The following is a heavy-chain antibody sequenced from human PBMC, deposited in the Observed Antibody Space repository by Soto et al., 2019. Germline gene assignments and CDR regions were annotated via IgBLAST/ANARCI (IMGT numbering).Heavy chain of an antibody. J-gene: IGHJ4*02. CDR1: GYNFTSYT. Sequence: ASVKVSCKASGYNFTSYTMHWVRQAPGQRLEWMGWINAGNGNTKYSQKFQGRVTITRDTSASTAYMELSSLRSEDTAVYYCARVSGWYVLDYWGQGTLVTVSS. CDR2: INAGNGNT. V-gene: IGHV1-3*01. D-gene: IGHD6-19*01. CDR3: ARVSGWYVLDY.